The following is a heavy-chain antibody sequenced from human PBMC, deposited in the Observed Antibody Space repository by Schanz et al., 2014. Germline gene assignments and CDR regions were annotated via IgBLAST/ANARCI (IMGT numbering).Heavy chain of an antibody. CDR2: IYHSGNT. J-gene: IGHJ3*02. D-gene: IGHD4-17*01. CDR3: ARDRGHGDLPGDI. Sequence: QVQLQESGPGLVKPSQTLSLTCTVSGDSISSGGYYWSWIRQHPGKGLEWIGEIYHSGNTNYNASLKSRVTISVDKSKNQFSLKVRSVTAADTAVYYCARDRGHGDLPGDIWGQGTMVTVSS. CDR1: GDSISSGGYY. V-gene: IGHV4-31*03.